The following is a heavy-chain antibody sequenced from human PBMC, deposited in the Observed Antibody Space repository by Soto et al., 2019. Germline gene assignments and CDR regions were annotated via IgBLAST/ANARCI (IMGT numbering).Heavy chain of an antibody. D-gene: IGHD3-9*01. Sequence: QLQLQESGPGLVKPSETLSLTCSVSGDSINSDNYYWGWIRQPPGKGLEWIGSIYYRGNTYYNPSRKTRDSISLDKSKSQFSLKLNSVTAADSAVYFCARLEGLATISYYFDYWGQGTLVTVSS. V-gene: IGHV4-39*01. CDR1: GDSINSDNYY. CDR2: IYYRGNT. J-gene: IGHJ4*02. CDR3: ARLEGLATISYYFDY.